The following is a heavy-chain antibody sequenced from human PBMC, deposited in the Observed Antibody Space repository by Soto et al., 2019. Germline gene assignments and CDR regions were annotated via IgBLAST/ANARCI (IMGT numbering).Heavy chain of an antibody. D-gene: IGHD2-15*01. CDR1: GGTFSSYA. CDR3: ASRGYCSGGSCSTTSLGYYYYYMDV. V-gene: IGHV1-69*06. CDR2: IIPIFGTA. J-gene: IGHJ6*03. Sequence: ASVKVSCKASGGTFSSYAISWVRQAPGQGLEWMGGIIPIFGTANYAQKFQGRVTITADKSTSTAYMELSSLRSEDTAVYYCASRGYCSGGSCSTTSLGYYYYYMDVWGKGTTVTVSS.